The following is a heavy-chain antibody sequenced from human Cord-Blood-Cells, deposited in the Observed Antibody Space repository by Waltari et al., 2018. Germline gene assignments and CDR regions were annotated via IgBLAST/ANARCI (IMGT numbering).Heavy chain of an antibody. CDR1: GYTFTGYY. J-gene: IGHJ6*02. CDR2: INPNRGGT. D-gene: IGHD3-10*01. V-gene: IGHV1-2*04. CDR3: ARDYGNGSGSYYYGMDV. Sequence: QVQLVQSGAEVKKPGASVKVSCKASGYTFTGYYMHWVRQAPGQGLEWMGRINPNRGGTNYAQKFQGWVTLTRDTSISTAYMELSRLRSDDTAVYYCARDYGNGSGSYYYGMDVWGQGTTVTVSS.